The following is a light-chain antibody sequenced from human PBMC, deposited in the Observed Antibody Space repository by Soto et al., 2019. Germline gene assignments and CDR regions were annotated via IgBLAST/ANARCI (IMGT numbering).Light chain of an antibody. V-gene: IGKV3-20*01. J-gene: IGKJ1*01. CDR3: QQYTNAPRT. CDR1: QSINNNF. Sequence: EIVLTQSPGTLSLSPGETATLSCRASQSINNNFLAWHQQRPGQAPRLLIFRASNRASGIPVRFRGSGSGIDFTLTITRLEPEDFAVYYCQQYTNAPRTFGQGTKVEIK. CDR2: RAS.